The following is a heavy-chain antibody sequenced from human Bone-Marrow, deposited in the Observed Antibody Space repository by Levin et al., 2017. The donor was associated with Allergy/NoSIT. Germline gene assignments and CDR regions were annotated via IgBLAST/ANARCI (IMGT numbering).Heavy chain of an antibody. D-gene: IGHD2-2*01. CDR3: ARPDCSGTSCYYFFDS. CDR1: GFPFRRSS. J-gene: IGHJ4*02. V-gene: IGHV3-48*02. Sequence: SLPLSCAASGFPFRRSSMNWVRQAPGRGLEWVSYISRSSSTISYADSVKGRFTISRDNAKNSLYLQMNSLRDEDTAVYYCARPDCSGTSCYYFFDSWGQGTLVTVSS. CDR2: ISRSSSTI.